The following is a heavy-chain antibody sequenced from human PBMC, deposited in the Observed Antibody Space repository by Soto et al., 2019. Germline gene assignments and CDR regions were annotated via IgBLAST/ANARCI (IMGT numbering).Heavy chain of an antibody. D-gene: IGHD3-22*01. CDR2: IDPSDSYT. CDR3: ARPNSYYYDSYHMDV. Sequence: LGESLKISCKGSGYSFTSYWISWVRQMPGKDLKWMGRIDPSDSYTNYSPSFQGHVTISADKSISTAYLQWSSLKASETAMYYCARPNSYYYDSYHMDVWGQGTTVTVSS. J-gene: IGHJ6*02. CDR1: GYSFTSYW. V-gene: IGHV5-10-1*01.